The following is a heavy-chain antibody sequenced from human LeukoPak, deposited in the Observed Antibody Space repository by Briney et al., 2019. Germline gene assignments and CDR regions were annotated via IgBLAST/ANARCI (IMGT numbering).Heavy chain of an antibody. CDR2: ISAYNGNT. V-gene: IGHV1-18*01. CDR3: ARDASGYYYGGNSLADY. CDR1: GYTFTSYG. Sequence: GASVKVSCKASGYTFTSYGISWVRQAPGQGLEWMGWISAYNGNTNYAQKLQGRVTMTTDTSTSTAYMELRSLRSEDTAVYYCARDASGYYYGGNSLADYWGQGTLVTVSS. J-gene: IGHJ4*02. D-gene: IGHD4-23*01.